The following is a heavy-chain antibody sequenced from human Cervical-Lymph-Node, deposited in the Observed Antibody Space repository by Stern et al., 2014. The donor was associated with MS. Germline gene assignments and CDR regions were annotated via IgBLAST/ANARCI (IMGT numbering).Heavy chain of an antibody. J-gene: IGHJ6*02. D-gene: IGHD3-10*01. CDR2: ISGHNGNT. V-gene: IGHV1-18*01. CDR1: GYTFSTYG. CDR3: ARDPGGYFHGMDV. Sequence: QDQLVQSGAEVKKPGASVKVSCKPSGYTFSTYGITWVRQAPGQGHEWMGWISGHNGNTNFAERFQGRLTMTTDTSTRTAYMELRSLRYDDTAVYFCARDPGGYFHGMDVWGQGTTVTVSS.